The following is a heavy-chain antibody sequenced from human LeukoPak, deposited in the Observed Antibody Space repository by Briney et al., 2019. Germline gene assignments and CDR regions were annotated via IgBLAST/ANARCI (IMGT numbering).Heavy chain of an antibody. CDR3: ASLARGGNWFDP. J-gene: IGHJ5*02. CDR2: INHSGST. CDR1: GGSFSGYY. D-gene: IGHD6-6*01. V-gene: IGHV4-34*01. Sequence: SETLSLTCAVYGGSFSGYYWSWIRQPPGKGLEWIGEINHSGSTNYNPSLKSRVTISVDTSKNQFSLKLSSVTAADTAVYYCASLARGGNWFDPWGQGTLVTVSS.